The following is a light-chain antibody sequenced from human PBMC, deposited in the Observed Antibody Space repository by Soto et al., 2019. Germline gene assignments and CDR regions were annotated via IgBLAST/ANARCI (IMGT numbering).Light chain of an antibody. CDR2: DVS. J-gene: IGLJ1*01. CDR1: SSDVGGFNY. CDR3: CSYAGTYTYV. V-gene: IGLV2-11*01. Sequence: QSALTQPRSVSGSPGQSVTISCTGTSSDVGGFNYVSWYQQHPGKDPKLMIYDVSERPSGVPDRFSGSKSGNTASLTTSGLQADDEADYYCCSYAGTYTYVFGTGTKLTVL.